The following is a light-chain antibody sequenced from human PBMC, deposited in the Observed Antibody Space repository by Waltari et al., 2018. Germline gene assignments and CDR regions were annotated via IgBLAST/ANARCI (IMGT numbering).Light chain of an antibody. V-gene: IGLV3-19*01. CDR3: HSRETFSTRL. CDR1: TLRRYY. CDR2: GPD. Sequence: SSDLTQDPSVSVALGQTVRITCHGDTLRRYYASWYQQRPGQAPILVLYGPDNRPSGIPDRFSGSTSGNTASLTITGALAEDEADYYCHSRETFSTRLFGGGTRLTV. J-gene: IGLJ2*01.